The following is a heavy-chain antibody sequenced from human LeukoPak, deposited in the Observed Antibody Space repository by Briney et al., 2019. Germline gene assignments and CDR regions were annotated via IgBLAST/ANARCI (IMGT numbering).Heavy chain of an antibody. Sequence: SETLSLTCTVSGGSISPYYWTWIRHPPGKRLEWLGDIYYTGSTNYNPSLKNRVTISVDTSNHQFSLKLTSMTAADTAVYYCARSSTPIYAFEIWGQGTGVTVSS. V-gene: IGHV4-59*01. J-gene: IGHJ3*02. D-gene: IGHD2/OR15-2a*01. CDR3: ARSSTPIYAFEI. CDR1: GGSISPYY. CDR2: IYYTGST.